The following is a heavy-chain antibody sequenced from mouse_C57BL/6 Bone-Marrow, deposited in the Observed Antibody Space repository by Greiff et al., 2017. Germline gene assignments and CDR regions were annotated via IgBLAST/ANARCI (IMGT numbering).Heavy chain of an antibody. V-gene: IGHV1-64*01. J-gene: IGHJ3*01. D-gene: IGHD2-4*01. Sequence: QVQLKQSGAELVKPGASVKLSCKASGYTFTSYWMHWVKQRPGQGLEWIGMIHPNSGSTNYTEKFKSKATLPVDTSSSTAYMKLSSLTSEDSAVYYCAGGGLRVFGYWGQGTLVTVSA. CDR1: GYTFTSYW. CDR3: AGGGLRVFGY. CDR2: IHPNSGST.